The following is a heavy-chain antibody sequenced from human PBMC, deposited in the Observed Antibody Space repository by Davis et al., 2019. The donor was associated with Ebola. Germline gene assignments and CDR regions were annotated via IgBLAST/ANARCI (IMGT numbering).Heavy chain of an antibody. J-gene: IGHJ4*02. V-gene: IGHV4-34*01. D-gene: IGHD6-6*01. CDR2: INHSGST. Sequence: SEPLSLTCAAHGGSFSGYYWSWIRKPPGKGLDWIGEINHSGSTNYNPSLKSRVTISVDTSKNQFSQKLGSVTAADTAVYYCAREIQYSSSQWGQGTLVTVSS. CDR3: AREIQYSSSQ. CDR1: GGSFSGYY.